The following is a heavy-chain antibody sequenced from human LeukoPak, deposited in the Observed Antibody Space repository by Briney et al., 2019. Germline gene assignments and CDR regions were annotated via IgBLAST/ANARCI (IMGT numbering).Heavy chain of an antibody. CDR2: ISSSGGNT. CDR3: TKGESQPKYYFDY. D-gene: IGHD2-2*01. J-gene: IGHJ4*02. V-gene: IGHV3-23*01. CDR1: GFTFTSA. Sequence: GGSLRLSCAASGFTFTSAMRWVRQAAGKGLEWVSSISSSGGNTFYADSVKGRFTISRDNSKNTQYLQMNSLRAEDTAVYYCTKGESQPKYYFDYWGQGTLVTVSS.